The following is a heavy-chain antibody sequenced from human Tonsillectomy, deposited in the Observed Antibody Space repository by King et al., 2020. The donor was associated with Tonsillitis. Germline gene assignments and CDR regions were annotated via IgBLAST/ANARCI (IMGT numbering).Heavy chain of an antibody. J-gene: IGHJ4*02. CDR2: IKSKIDGGTT. Sequence: EVQLVESGGGLVKPGGSLRLSCAVSGFTFSDAWMRWVRQAPGKGLEWVGRIKSKIDGGTTDYAAPVKGRFIISRDDSKNTLYLQMNSLKTEDTAIYYCTTGGCRGYWGQGTLVTVSS. V-gene: IGHV3-15*01. CDR3: TTGGCRGY. CDR1: GFTFSDAW. D-gene: IGHD2-8*01.